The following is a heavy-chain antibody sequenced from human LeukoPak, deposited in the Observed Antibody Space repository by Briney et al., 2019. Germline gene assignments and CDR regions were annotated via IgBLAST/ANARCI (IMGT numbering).Heavy chain of an antibody. Sequence: GGSLRLSCAASGSTLNNYEMNWVRQAAGEGLEWVSSISGGATNIYYADSVKGRFTTSRDNAENSLYLQMNSLRADDTAVYYCARAYSSSWTRGYFDYGGQGTLVTVSS. V-gene: IGHV3-48*03. J-gene: IGHJ4*02. CDR1: GSTLNNYE. CDR3: ARAYSSSWTRGYFDY. CDR2: ISGGATNI. D-gene: IGHD6-13*01.